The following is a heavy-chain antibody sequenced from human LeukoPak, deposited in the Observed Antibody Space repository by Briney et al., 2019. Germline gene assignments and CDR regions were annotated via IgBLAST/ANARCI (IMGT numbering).Heavy chain of an antibody. Sequence: PSEPLSLTCSVSGASISSYYWSWIRQPAGKGLEWIGRIYTSGNTNYNPSLKSRVTMSVDTSNNQFSLKLTSVTAADTAVYYCARGRVTITMVRGVMRAFDYWGQGTLVTVSS. CDR1: GASISSYY. CDR2: IYTSGNT. V-gene: IGHV4-4*07. J-gene: IGHJ4*02. D-gene: IGHD3-10*01. CDR3: ARGRVTITMVRGVMRAFDY.